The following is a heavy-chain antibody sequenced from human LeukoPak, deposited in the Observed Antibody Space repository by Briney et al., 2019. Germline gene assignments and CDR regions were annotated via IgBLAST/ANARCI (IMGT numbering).Heavy chain of an antibody. CDR3: ATNSGSLVGPFDY. CDR2: FDPEDGET. D-gene: IGHD1-26*01. CDR1: GYTLTELS. J-gene: IGHJ4*02. Sequence: ASVKVSCKVSGYTLTELSMHWVRQAPGKGLEWMGGFDPEDGETIYAQKFQGRVTMTEDTSTVTAYMELSSLRSEDTAVYYCATNSGSLVGPFDYWGQGTLVTVSS. V-gene: IGHV1-24*01.